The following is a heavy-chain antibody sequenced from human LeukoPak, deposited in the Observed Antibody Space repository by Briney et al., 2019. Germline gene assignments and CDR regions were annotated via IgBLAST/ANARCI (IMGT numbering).Heavy chain of an antibody. Sequence: SETLSLTCTVSGGSISSYYWSWIRQPPGKGLEWIGYIYYSGSTNYNPSLKSRVTISVDTSKKQFSLKLSSVTAADTAVYYCARGLVVVPAAMSVWGQGTLVTVSS. CDR3: ARGLVVVPAAMSV. D-gene: IGHD2-2*01. CDR1: GGSISSYY. V-gene: IGHV4-59*01. CDR2: IYYSGST. J-gene: IGHJ4*02.